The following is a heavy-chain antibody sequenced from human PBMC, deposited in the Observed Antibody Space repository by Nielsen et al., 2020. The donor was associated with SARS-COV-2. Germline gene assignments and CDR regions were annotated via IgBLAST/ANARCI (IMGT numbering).Heavy chain of an antibody. CDR3: GRRGLELGDAFDM. V-gene: IGHV5-51*01. CDR2: IYPGDSNT. J-gene: IGHJ3*02. Sequence: GESLKISCQASGYTFGMYFIGWVRQMPGKGLEWMGVIYPGDSNTRYSPSFQGQVSISVDKSITTAYLQWSSLKASDTAMYYCGRRGLELGDAFDMWGQGTMVTVSS. D-gene: IGHD1-7*01. CDR1: GYTFGMYF.